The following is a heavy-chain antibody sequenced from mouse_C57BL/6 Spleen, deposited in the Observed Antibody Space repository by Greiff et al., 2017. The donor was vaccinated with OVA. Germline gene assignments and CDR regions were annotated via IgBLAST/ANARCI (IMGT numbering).Heavy chain of an antibody. CDR1: GYAFTNYL. J-gene: IGHJ4*01. V-gene: IGHV1-54*01. CDR2: INPGSGGT. D-gene: IGHD1-1*01. CDR3: ARGYYGSSDYAMDY. Sequence: VQGVESGAELVRPGTSVKVSCKASGYAFTNYLIEWVKQRPGQGLEWIGVINPGSGGTNYNEKFKGKATLTADKSSSTAYMQLSSLTSEDSAVYFCARGYYGSSDYAMDYWGQGTSVTVSS.